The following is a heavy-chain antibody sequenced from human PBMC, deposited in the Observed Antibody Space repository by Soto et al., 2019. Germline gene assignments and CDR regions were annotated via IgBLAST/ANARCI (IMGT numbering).Heavy chain of an antibody. J-gene: IGHJ6*03. D-gene: IGHD4-17*01. CDR1: GYTFTSYA. Sequence: GTSVKLSCKASGYTFTSYAMHWVRQAPGQRLEWMGWINAGNGNTKYSQKFQGRATITRDTSASTAYMELGSLRSEDTAVYYCARRGLYGDYVYYYYMDVWGKGTTVTSP. CDR2: INAGNGNT. CDR3: ARRGLYGDYVYYYYMDV. V-gene: IGHV1-3*01.